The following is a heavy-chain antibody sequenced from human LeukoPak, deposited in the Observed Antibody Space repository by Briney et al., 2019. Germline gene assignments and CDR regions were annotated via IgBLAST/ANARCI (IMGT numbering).Heavy chain of an antibody. CDR3: ARHGMTTVSSYYYGMDV. Sequence: GESLKISCKGSGYSFTTNWIAWVRQMPGKGLEWMGIIYPGDSDTRYSPSFQGQVTISADKSISTAYLQWSSLKASDTAMYYCARHGMTTVSSYYYGMDVWGQGTTVTVSS. V-gene: IGHV5-51*01. CDR2: IYPGDSDT. CDR1: GYSFTTNW. J-gene: IGHJ6*02. D-gene: IGHD4-11*01.